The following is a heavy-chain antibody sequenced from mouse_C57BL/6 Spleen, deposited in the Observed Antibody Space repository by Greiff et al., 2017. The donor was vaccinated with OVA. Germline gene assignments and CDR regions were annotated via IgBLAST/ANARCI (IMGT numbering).Heavy chain of an antibody. CDR2: ISYDGSN. CDR1: GYSITSGYY. V-gene: IGHV3-6*01. CDR3: AREDYGSRRYWYFDV. D-gene: IGHD1-1*01. Sequence: EVKLVESGPGLVKPSQSLSLTCSVTGYSITSGYYWNWIRQFPGNKLEWMGYISYDGSNNYNPSLKNRISITRDTSKNQFFLKLNSVTTEDTATYYCAREDYGSRRYWYFDVWGTGTTVTVSS. J-gene: IGHJ1*03.